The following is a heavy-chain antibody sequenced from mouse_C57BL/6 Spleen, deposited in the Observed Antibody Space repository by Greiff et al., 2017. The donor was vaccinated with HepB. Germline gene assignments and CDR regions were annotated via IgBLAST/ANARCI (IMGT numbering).Heavy chain of an antibody. CDR1: GYTFTDYY. V-gene: IGHV1-75*01. D-gene: IGHD1-1*01. CDR3: ARPTVVAYYYAMDY. Sequence: VQLVESGPELVKPGASVKISCKASGYTFTDYYINWVKQRPGQGLEWIGWIFPGSGSTYYNEKFKGKATLTVDKSSSTAYMLLSSLTSEDSAVYFCARPTVVAYYYAMDYWGQGTSVTVSS. J-gene: IGHJ4*01. CDR2: IFPGSGST.